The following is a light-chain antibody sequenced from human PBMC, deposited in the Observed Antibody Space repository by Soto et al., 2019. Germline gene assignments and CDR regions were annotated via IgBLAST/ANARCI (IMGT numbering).Light chain of an antibody. CDR3: QDFDSPQWT. CDR1: QRASRQY. Sequence: VFTQSPDTLSLSPGDRATLSCRANQRASRQYLSWYQQRPGQPPRLLIYSVSMRADGIPDRFSGSGSGSEFTLTINRLEPEDFAVYYCQDFDSPQWTFGQGTKIE. J-gene: IGKJ1*01. CDR2: SVS. V-gene: IGKV3-20*01.